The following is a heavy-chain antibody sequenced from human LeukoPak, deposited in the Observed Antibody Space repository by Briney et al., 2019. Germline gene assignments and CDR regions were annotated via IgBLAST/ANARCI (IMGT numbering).Heavy chain of an antibody. CDR2: ISGRDSTI. D-gene: IGHD1-26*01. CDR1: AFTFSDYS. CDR3: ARDRIKSGSYYFDY. Sequence: GGSLRLSCAASAFTFSDYSMNWVRQAPGKGLEWVSYISGRDSTIYYADSVKGRFTIPRDNAKNSMYLKMNSLRAEDTAVYYCARDRIKSGSYYFDYWGQGTLVTVSS. J-gene: IGHJ4*02. V-gene: IGHV3-48*01.